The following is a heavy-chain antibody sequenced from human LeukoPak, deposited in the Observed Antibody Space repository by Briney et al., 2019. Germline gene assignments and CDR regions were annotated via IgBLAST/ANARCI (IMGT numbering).Heavy chain of an antibody. CDR2: INPNSGGT. J-gene: IGHJ6*03. CDR3: ARDYYDSSGYYATKAYYYYYMDV. Sequence: GASVKVFCKASGYTFTGYYMHWVRQAPGQGLEWMGWINPNSGGTNYAQKFQGRVTMTRDTSISTAYMELSRLRSDDTAVYYCARDYYDSSGYYATKAYYYYYMDVWGKGTTVTVSS. D-gene: IGHD3-22*01. V-gene: IGHV1-2*02. CDR1: GYTFTGYY.